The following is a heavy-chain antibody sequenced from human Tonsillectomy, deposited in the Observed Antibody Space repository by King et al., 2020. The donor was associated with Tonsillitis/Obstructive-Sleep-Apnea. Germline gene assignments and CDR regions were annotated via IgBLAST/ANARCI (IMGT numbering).Heavy chain of an antibody. Sequence: VQLQQWGAGLLKPAETLSLTCAVYGGSFSGYYWTWIRQPPGKGLEWIGEINYSGSTNYNPSLKSRVTISGDTSKNQFSLKGTSVTAADTAVYYCARVPIVLTIRYYMDVWGKGTTVTVSS. V-gene: IGHV4-34*01. CDR3: ARVPIVLTIRYYMDV. CDR1: GGSFSGYY. CDR2: INYSGST. J-gene: IGHJ6*03. D-gene: IGHD5-12*01.